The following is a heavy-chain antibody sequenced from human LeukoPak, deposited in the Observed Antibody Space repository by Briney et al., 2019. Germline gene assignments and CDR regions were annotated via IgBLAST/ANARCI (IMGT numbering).Heavy chain of an antibody. D-gene: IGHD6-13*01. J-gene: IGHJ4*02. CDR3: AITSIAAAARQGY. CDR2: ISGSGGST. V-gene: IGHV3-23*01. Sequence: GGSLRLSCAAFGFTFSTYAMSWVRQAPGKGLEWVSAISGSGGSTYYADSVKGRFTIPRDNSKNTLFLQMDSLRAEDTAVYYCAITSIAAAARQGYWGQGTLVTVSS. CDR1: GFTFSTYA.